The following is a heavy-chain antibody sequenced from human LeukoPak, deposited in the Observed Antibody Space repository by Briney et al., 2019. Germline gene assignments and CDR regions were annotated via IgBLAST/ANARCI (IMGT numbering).Heavy chain of an antibody. J-gene: IGHJ4*02. V-gene: IGHV3-21*01. CDR3: AREPEPFGVVIMDY. Sequence: PGGSLRLSCAASGFTFSSYSMNWVRQAPGKGLEWVSPISSSSSYIYYADSVKGRFTISRDNAKNSLYLHMNSLRAEDTAVYYCAREPEPFGVVIMDYWGQGTLVTVSS. CDR1: GFTFSSYS. D-gene: IGHD3-3*01. CDR2: ISSSSSYI.